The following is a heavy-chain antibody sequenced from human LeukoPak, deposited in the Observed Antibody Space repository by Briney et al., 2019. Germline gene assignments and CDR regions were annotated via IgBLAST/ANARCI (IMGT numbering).Heavy chain of an antibody. Sequence: GESLRLSCAASGFTFSSYWMHCVRQAPGKGLEWIARINSEGSDTTYADSVKGRFTISRDNTKNTLYLQMNSLRAEDTAVYYCAKNGPGIDYFDYWGQGTLGTVS. D-gene: IGHD3-10*01. V-gene: IGHV3-74*01. CDR1: GFTFSSYW. J-gene: IGHJ4*02. CDR2: INSEGSDT. CDR3: AKNGPGIDYFDY.